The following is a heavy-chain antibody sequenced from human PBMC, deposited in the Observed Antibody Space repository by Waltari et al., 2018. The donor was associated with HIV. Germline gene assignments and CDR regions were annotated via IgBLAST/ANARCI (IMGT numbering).Heavy chain of an antibody. Sequence: QVQLVQSGPEVKKPGSTFSSYAITWVRQAPGQGLEWMGGIIPIFGTSNYAQKFQGRVTITADESTSTVYMELSSLRSEDTTVYYCARVSEIYSSSSGAFDYWGQGTLVTVSS. CDR3: ARVSEIYSSSSGAFDY. CDR1: FSSYA. V-gene: IGHV1-69*01. J-gene: IGHJ4*02. CDR2: IIPIFGTS. D-gene: IGHD6-6*01.